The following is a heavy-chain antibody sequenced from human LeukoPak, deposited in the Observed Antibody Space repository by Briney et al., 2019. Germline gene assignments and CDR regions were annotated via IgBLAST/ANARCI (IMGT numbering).Heavy chain of an antibody. CDR3: ARVGYDFWSGYHYWPYFDY. J-gene: IGHJ4*02. CDR1: GYTFTNHA. D-gene: IGHD3-3*01. V-gene: IGHV1-3*04. CDR2: IDTANGNT. Sequence: ASVKVSCKASGYTFTNHAMHWVRQAPGQGLEWMGWIDTANGNTKYLQKFQGRVTITRDTSARIVYMELSSLRFEDTAVYYCARVGYDFWSGYHYWPYFDYWGQGTLVTVSS.